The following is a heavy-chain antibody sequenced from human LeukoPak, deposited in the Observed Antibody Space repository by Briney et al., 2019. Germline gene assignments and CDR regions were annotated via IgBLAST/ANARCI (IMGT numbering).Heavy chain of an antibody. CDR3: PRKYSYVGSGSTPFDS. J-gene: IGHJ4*02. V-gene: IGHV5-51*01. CDR2: IYPGDSDT. D-gene: IGHD3-22*01. Sequence: GESLKISCKGSGYSFTNYWIGWVRQMPGKGLEWMGIIYPGDSDTKYSPSFQGQVTISADKSTSTAYLQLSSLKASDTAMFYCPRKYSYVGSGSTPFDSWAREPCSPSPQ. CDR1: GYSFTNYW.